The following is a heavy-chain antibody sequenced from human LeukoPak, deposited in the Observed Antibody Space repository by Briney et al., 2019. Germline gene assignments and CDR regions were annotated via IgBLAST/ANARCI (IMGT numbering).Heavy chain of an antibody. V-gene: IGHV3-48*01. D-gene: IGHD3-22*01. CDR1: GFTFSSYS. J-gene: IGHJ4*02. Sequence: GGSLRLSCAASGFTFSSYSMNWVRQAPGKGLEWVSYISSSSTIYYADSVKGRFTISRDNAKNSLYLQMNSLRAEDTAVYYCARGSDYYDSSGYRWGQGTLVTVSS. CDR2: ISSSSTI. CDR3: ARGSDYYDSSGYR.